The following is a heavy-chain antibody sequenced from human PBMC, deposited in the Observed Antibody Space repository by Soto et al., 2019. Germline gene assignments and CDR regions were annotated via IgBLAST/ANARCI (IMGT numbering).Heavy chain of an antibody. D-gene: IGHD2-21*02. Sequence: QVQLVQSGAEVKKPGSSVKVSCKASGGTFSSYTISWVRQAPGQGLEWMGRIIPLLGIANYAQKFQGRVTITADKSTSTAYMELSSLRSEDTAVYYCARSEVVTGGAFDIWCQGTMVTVSS. CDR2: IIPLLGIA. CDR3: ARSEVVTGGAFDI. V-gene: IGHV1-69*02. CDR1: GGTFSSYT. J-gene: IGHJ3*02.